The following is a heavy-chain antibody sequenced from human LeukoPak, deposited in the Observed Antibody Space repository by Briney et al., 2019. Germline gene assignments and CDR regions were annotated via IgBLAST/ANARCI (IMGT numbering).Heavy chain of an antibody. V-gene: IGHV3-30*02. Sequence: GVSLRLSCVASGFTYTTYGIHWVRQSPGMGLEAVAFMESDGSRPYYSDCVRGRFTIYRDKSQNTVYLQMKSLRPEDTAVYYCVSRGEWELANVAFDYWGQGTLVIVSP. J-gene: IGHJ4*02. D-gene: IGHD3-16*01. CDR2: MESDGSRP. CDR1: GFTYTTYG. CDR3: VSRGEWELANVAFDY.